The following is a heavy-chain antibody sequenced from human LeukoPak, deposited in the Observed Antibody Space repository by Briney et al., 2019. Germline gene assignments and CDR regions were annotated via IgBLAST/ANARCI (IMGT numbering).Heavy chain of an antibody. Sequence: GGSLRLTCAASGFTFSSLWMSWVRQAPGRGPEWVANINQDGGTTYYVASVKGRFTISRDNAKNSLSLQMSSLRAEDTAVYYCTKDRQGPNQYHMDVWGKGTTVTVSS. J-gene: IGHJ6*03. V-gene: IGHV3-7*01. CDR2: INQDGGTT. CDR3: TKDRQGPNQYHMDV. CDR1: GFTFSSLW.